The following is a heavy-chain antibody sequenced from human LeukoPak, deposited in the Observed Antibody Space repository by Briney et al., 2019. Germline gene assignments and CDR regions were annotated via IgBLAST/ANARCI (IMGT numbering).Heavy chain of an antibody. CDR1: GFTFSDYY. V-gene: IGHV3-11*04. CDR2: ISSSGSTI. D-gene: IGHD3-10*01. Sequence: TGGSLRLSCAASGFTFSDYYMSWIRQAPGKGLEWVSYISSSGSTIYYADSVKGRFTISRDKSKNTLYLQMNSLRAEGTAVYYCAHRSYYDAFDIWGQGTMATVSS. J-gene: IGHJ3*02. CDR3: AHRSYYDAFDI.